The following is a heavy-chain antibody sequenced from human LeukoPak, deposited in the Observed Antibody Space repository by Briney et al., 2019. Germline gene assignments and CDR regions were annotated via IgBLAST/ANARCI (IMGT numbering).Heavy chain of an antibody. CDR3: ARQTAPPHI. CDR1: GGSINNYY. D-gene: IGHD5-18*01. CDR2: IYDSGSA. V-gene: IGHV4-59*05. J-gene: IGHJ3*02. Sequence: SETLSLTCTVSGGSINNYYWSWIRQPAGKGLEWIGSIYDSGSAYYNPSLKSRVTIFVDTSKKNLFLQLSSMTGADTPVYYCARQTAPPHIWGHGTMVTVSS.